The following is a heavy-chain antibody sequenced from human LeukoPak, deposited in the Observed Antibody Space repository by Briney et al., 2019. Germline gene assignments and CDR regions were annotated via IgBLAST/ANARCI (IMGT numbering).Heavy chain of an antibody. CDR1: GGSISSSSYY. V-gene: IGHV4-39*07. CDR2: IYYSGST. J-gene: IGHJ4*02. Sequence: SETLSLTCTVSGGSISSSSYYWGWIRQPPGKGLEWIGSIYYSGSTYYNPSLKSRVTISVDTSKNQFSLKLSSVTAADTAVYYCARYSNPRKMFDYWGQGTLVTVSS. D-gene: IGHD4-11*01. CDR3: ARYSNPRKMFDY.